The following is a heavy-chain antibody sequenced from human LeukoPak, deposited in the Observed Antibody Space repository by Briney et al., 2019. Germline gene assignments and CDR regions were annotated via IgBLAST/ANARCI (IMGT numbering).Heavy chain of an antibody. V-gene: IGHV4-39*07. D-gene: IGHD6-13*01. J-gene: IGHJ4*02. CDR1: GGSISSSSYY. CDR2: IYYSGST. Sequence: SETLSLTCTVSGGSISSSSYYWGWIRQPPGKGLEWIGSIYYSGSTYYNPSLKSRVTISVDTSKNQFSLKLSSVTAADTAVYYCARAFSSWSDYWGQGTLVTVSS. CDR3: ARAFSSWSDY.